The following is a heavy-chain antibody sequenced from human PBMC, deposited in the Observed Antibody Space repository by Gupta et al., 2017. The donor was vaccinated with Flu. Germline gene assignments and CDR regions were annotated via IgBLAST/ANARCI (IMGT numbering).Heavy chain of an antibody. Sequence: VRLFELGGGLVQPGGFLRLSCVASGFTFCSYAMSLVRQGPGKGLEWVSAISGSGGSTHYADSVKGRFTISRDNSKNTLYLQMNSLRADDTAVYYCAKCRDGYNSEWDWYFDLWGRGTLVTVSS. CDR1: GFTFCSYA. J-gene: IGHJ2*01. D-gene: IGHD5-24*01. V-gene: IGHV3-23*01. CDR2: ISGSGGST. CDR3: AKCRDGYNSEWDWYFDL.